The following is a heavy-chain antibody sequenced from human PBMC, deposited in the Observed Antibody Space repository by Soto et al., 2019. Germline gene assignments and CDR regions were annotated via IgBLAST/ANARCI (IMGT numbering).Heavy chain of an antibody. D-gene: IGHD3-16*01. Sequence: QITLKDSVPRLVKPTQTLTLTCTFSGFSLRSTGLGVGWRRQPPGKDLEWVGVINWDDDKAYRPSPRRRATITMDTSKNKVVLTMTYIDAVDTAAYCCAHNYVDVSDYWGQGILVTVSS. CDR3: AHNYVDVSDY. CDR2: INWDDDK. CDR1: GFSLRSTGLG. J-gene: IGHJ4*02. V-gene: IGHV2-5*02.